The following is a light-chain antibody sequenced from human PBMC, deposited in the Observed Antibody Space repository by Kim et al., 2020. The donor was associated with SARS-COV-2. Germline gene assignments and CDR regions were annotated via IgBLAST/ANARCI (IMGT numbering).Light chain of an antibody. CDR1: QRVRSNF. CDR3: HRYGGSPPHT. CDR2: SVS. Sequence: ETVLTQSPDTLSLSPGDRATISCRASQRVRSNFLAWYQQKPGQAPRLLIYSVSSRARGVPDRFSGSGSGADFTLTINRLEPEDFAVYYCHRYGGSPPHTFGQGTKLEI. J-gene: IGKJ2*01. V-gene: IGKV3-20*01.